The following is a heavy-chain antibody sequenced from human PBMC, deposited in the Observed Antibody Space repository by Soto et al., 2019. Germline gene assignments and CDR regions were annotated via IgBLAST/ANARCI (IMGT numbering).Heavy chain of an antibody. CDR3: ARETGYCSGGSCYVDY. V-gene: IGHV4-31*03. Sequence: SETLSLTCTVSGGYISSGGYYWSWIRQHPGKGLEWIGYIYYSGRTYYNPSLKSRVTISVDTSKNQFSLKLSSVTAADTAVYYCARETGYCSGGSCYVDYWGQGTLVTVSS. CDR2: IYYSGRT. D-gene: IGHD2-15*01. J-gene: IGHJ4*02. CDR1: GGYISSGGYY.